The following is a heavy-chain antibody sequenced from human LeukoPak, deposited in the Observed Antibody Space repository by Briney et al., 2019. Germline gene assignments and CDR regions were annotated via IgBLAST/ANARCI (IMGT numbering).Heavy chain of an antibody. CDR2: INHSGST. J-gene: IGHJ4*02. Sequence: GALRLSCAASGFTFSSYAMIWIRQPPGKGLEWIGEINHSGSTNYNPSLKSRVTISVDTSKNQFSLKLSSVTAADTAVYYCARGSGDYGYYFDYWGQGTLVTVSS. CDR3: ARGSGDYGYYFDY. D-gene: IGHD4-17*01. CDR1: GFTFSSYA. V-gene: IGHV4-34*01.